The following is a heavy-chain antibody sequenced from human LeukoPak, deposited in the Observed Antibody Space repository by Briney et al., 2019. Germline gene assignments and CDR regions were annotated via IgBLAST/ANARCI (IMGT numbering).Heavy chain of an antibody. D-gene: IGHD6-13*01. V-gene: IGHV4-30-2*01. Sequence: PSETLSLTCTVSGGSISSGGYYWSWIRQPPGKGLEWIGYIYHSGSTYYNPSLKSRVTISVDRSKNQFSPKLSSVTAADTAVYYCAGGEAAAGLGTYNWSDPWGQGTLVTVSS. CDR3: AGGEAAAGLGTYNWSDP. J-gene: IGHJ5*02. CDR1: GGSISSGGYY. CDR2: IYHSGST.